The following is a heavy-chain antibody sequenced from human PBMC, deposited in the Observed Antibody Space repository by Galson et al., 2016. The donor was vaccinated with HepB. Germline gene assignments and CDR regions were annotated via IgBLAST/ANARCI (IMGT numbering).Heavy chain of an antibody. V-gene: IGHV3-15*01. CDR2: IKSKKDGVTT. CDR3: ITIGTVTTWYYYGMDV. CDR1: GFTFSNAW. D-gene: IGHD4-11*01. Sequence: SLRLSCAAPGFTFSNAWMSWVRQAPGRGLEWVGRIKSKKDGVTTDYATPVKDRFTISRDDSKNTLYLQMNSLKTEDTAVYYCITIGTVTTWYYYGMDVWGQGTTVTVSS. J-gene: IGHJ6*02.